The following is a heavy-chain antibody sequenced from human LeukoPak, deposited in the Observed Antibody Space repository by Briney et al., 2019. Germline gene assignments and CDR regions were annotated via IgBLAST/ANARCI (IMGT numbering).Heavy chain of an antibody. CDR3: ARGYDILTGSVDY. CDR2: ISYDGSNK. Sequence: GRSLRLSCAASGFTFSSYAMHWVRQAPGKGLEWVAVISYDGSNKYYADSVKGRFTISRDNSKNTLYLQMNSLRAEDTAVYYCARGYDILTGSVDYWGQGTLVTVSS. J-gene: IGHJ4*02. D-gene: IGHD3-9*01. V-gene: IGHV3-30*04. CDR1: GFTFSSYA.